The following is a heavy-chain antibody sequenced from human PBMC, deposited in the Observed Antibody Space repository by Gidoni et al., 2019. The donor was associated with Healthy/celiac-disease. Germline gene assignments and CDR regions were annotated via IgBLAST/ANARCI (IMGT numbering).Heavy chain of an antibody. CDR3: ARAMVTVSWYFDY. CDR2: IYYSGST. D-gene: IGHD2-21*02. V-gene: IGHV4-59*01. Sequence: QVQLQESGPGLVKPSETLSLTCTVSGGSISSYYWSWIRQPPGKGLEWIGYIYYSGSTNYNPSLKSRVTISVDTSKNQFSLKLSSVTAADTAVYYCARAMVTVSWYFDYWGQGTLVTVSS. CDR1: GGSISSYY. J-gene: IGHJ4*02.